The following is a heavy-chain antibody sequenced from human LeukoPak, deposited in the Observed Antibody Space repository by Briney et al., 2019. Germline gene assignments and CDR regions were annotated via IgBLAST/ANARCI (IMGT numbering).Heavy chain of an antibody. CDR3: ARAIEVGAMTPFDY. J-gene: IGHJ4*02. V-gene: IGHV4-59*08. Sequence: SETLSLTCTVSGGSISSYYWSWIRQPPGKGLEWIGYIYYSGSTNYNPSLKSRVTISVDTSKNQFSLKLSSVTAADTAVYYCARAIEVGAMTPFDYWGQGTLVSVSS. CDR2: IYYSGST. D-gene: IGHD1-26*01. CDR1: GGSISSYY.